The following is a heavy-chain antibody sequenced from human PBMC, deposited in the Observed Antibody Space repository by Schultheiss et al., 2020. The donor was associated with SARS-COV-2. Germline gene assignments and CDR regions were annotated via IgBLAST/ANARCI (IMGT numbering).Heavy chain of an antibody. CDR2: INPNSGGT. V-gene: IGHV1-2*04. CDR1: GYTFTGYY. J-gene: IGHJ3*02. CDR3: ARGEFRGNIVVVVAATEQTDAFDI. Sequence: ASVKISCKASGYTFTGYYMHWVRQAPGQGLEWMGWINPNSGGTNYAQKFQGWVTMTRDTSISTAYMELSRLRSDDTAVYYCARGEFRGNIVVVVAATEQTDAFDIWGQGTMVTVSS. D-gene: IGHD2-15*01.